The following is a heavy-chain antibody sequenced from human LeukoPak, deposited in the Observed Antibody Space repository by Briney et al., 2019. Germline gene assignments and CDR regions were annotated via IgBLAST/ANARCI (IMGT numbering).Heavy chain of an antibody. J-gene: IGHJ3*02. V-gene: IGHV4-4*07. CDR2: FYTGGST. D-gene: IGHD1-26*01. CDR3: ATGEVGTVDVFDI. Sequence: SETLSLTCTVSGGSVTNYHWSWIRQPAGKGVEWIARFYTGGSTTYNPSLNGRATMSVDTSMNHFSLKLTSVTAADTAIYYCATGEVGTVDVFDIWGQGTMVTVSS. CDR1: GGSVTNYH.